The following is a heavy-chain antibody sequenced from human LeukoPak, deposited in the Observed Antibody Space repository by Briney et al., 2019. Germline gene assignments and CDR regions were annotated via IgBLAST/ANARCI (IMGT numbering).Heavy chain of an antibody. CDR1: GGSVSSSGYY. CDR3: ARGFGPGGAFDI. J-gene: IGHJ3*02. D-gene: IGHD3-16*01. Sequence: KASETLSLTCAVSGGSVSSSGYYWSWIRQPPGKGLEWIAYIYYTGRTNYNPSLKSRVTISLDTSNSQFSLKLSSVTAADTAVYYCARGFGPGGAFDIWGQGTMVTVSS. CDR2: IYYTGRT. V-gene: IGHV4-61*08.